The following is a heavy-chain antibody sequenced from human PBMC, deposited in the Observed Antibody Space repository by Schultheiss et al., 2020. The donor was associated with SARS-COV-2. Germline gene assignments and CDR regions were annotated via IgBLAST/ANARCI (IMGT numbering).Heavy chain of an antibody. CDR1: GFTFTNYG. V-gene: IGHV3-NL1*01. CDR3: ARDSVPFWSGYSVGDAFDI. J-gene: IGHJ3*02. D-gene: IGHD3-3*01. CDR2: ISGSGGST. Sequence: GGSLRLSCAASGFTFTNYGMHWVRQAPGKGLEWVSAISGSGGSTYYADSVKGRFTISRDNSKNTLYLQMNSLRAEDTAVYYCARDSVPFWSGYSVGDAFDIWGQGTMVTVSS.